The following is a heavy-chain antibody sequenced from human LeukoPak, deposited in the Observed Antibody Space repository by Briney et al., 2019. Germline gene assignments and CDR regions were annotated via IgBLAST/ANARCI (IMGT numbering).Heavy chain of an antibody. CDR1: GFTFSSYS. D-gene: IGHD3-16*01. Sequence: GGSLRLSCAASGFTFSSYSMNWVRQAPGKGLEWVSSISSSSSYIYYADSVKGRFTISRDNAKNSLYLQMNSLRAEDTAVYYCARVGGVTTPSYYYYMDVWGKGTTVTVSS. CDR2: ISSSSSYI. CDR3: ARVGGVTTPSYYYYMDV. V-gene: IGHV3-21*01. J-gene: IGHJ6*03.